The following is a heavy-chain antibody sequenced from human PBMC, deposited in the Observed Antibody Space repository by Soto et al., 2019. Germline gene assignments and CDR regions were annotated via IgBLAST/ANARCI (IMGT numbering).Heavy chain of an antibody. CDR3: AKDRDGAAAGPTKFYGMDV. CDR2: ISGSGDST. Sequence: EVQLLESGGGLVQPGGSLRLSCAASGFTFSSYAMSWVRQAPGKGLEWVSVISGSGDSTYYADSVRGRFTNSRDNSKNTLYLQMNSLRAEDTAVYYCAKDRDGAAAGPTKFYGMDVWGQGTTVTVSS. V-gene: IGHV3-23*01. J-gene: IGHJ6*02. D-gene: IGHD6-13*01. CDR1: GFTFSSYA.